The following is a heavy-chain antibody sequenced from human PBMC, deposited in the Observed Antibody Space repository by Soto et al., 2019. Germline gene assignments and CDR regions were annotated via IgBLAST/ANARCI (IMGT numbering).Heavy chain of an antibody. CDR3: ARPHIAAAAPLDY. CDR2: INHSGIT. J-gene: IGHJ4*02. CDR1: GGSFSGYY. V-gene: IGHV4-34*01. D-gene: IGHD6-13*01. Sequence: QVQLQQWGAGLLKPSETLSLTCAVNGGSFSGYYWSWIRQPPGKGLEGIGEINHSGITNYNPSLKSRVNRSVHTSKHQLYLKLSSGTAADTAVYYCARPHIAAAAPLDYGGQVTLVTVAS.